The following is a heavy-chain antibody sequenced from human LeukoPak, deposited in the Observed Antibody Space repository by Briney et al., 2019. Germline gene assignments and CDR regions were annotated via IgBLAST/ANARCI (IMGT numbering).Heavy chain of an antibody. Sequence: GGSLRLSCAASGFTVSTSYMNWVRQAPGKGLEWVSVIYGGGSTYYADSVRGRFTISRDNSKNTLYLQMNSLRAEDTAVYYCAKGETGGGYVRDYYFDYWGQGTLVTVAS. V-gene: IGHV3-53*01. CDR3: AKGETGGGYVRDYYFDY. J-gene: IGHJ4*02. CDR2: IYGGGST. D-gene: IGHD5-12*01. CDR1: GFTVSTSY.